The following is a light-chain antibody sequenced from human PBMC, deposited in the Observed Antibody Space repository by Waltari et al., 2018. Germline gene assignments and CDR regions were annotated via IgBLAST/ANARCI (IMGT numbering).Light chain of an antibody. Sequence: QSALTQPASVSGSPGQSITVSCTGTSSDVGSNNPVSWYQQHPGKAPKLMIYEGSKRPSGVSNRFSGSKSGNTASLTISGLQAEDEADYYCCSYAGSSTLLFGGGTKVTVL. CDR2: EGS. J-gene: IGLJ2*01. CDR3: CSYAGSSTLL. CDR1: SSDVGSNNP. V-gene: IGLV2-23*01.